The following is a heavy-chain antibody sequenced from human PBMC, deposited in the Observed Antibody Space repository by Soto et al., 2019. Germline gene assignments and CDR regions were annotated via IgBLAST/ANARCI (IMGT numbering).Heavy chain of an antibody. CDR1: GASISGFY. Sequence: SETLSLTCTVSGASISGFYWSWIRKSAGKGLEWIGRIYATGTTDYNPSLKSRVMMSVDTSKKQFSRKLRSVTAADTAVYYCVRDGTKTLRDWFDPWGQGISVTVSS. J-gene: IGHJ5*02. CDR2: IYATGTT. V-gene: IGHV4-4*07. D-gene: IGHD1-1*01. CDR3: VRDGTKTLRDWFDP.